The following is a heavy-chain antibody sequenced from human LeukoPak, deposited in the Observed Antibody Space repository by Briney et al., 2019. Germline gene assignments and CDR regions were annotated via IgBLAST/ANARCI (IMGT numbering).Heavy chain of an antibody. CDR3: ARVKGGAFDI. CDR1: GGSISSGGYY. Sequence: SETLSLTCTVSGGSISSGGYYWSWIRQHPGKGLEWIGYIYYSGSTYYNPSLKSRVTISVDTSKNQFSLKLSSVTTADTAVYYCARVKGGAFDIWGQGTMVTVSS. CDR2: IYYSGST. V-gene: IGHV4-31*03. J-gene: IGHJ3*02.